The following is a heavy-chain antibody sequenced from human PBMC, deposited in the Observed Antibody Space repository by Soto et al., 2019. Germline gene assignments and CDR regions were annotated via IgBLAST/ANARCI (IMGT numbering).Heavy chain of an antibody. D-gene: IGHD3-3*01. CDR2: ISGSGGGT. CDR1: GFTFSSYA. J-gene: IGHJ4*02. CDR3: AKARAQYYDCWSGYPVDY. Sequence: EVQLLESGGGLVQPGGSLRLSCAASGFTFSSYAMSWVRQAPGKGLEWVSGISGSGGGTYYAESVTGLFSISRDNSKNTLDLQMNSLRAADTAVYYCAKARAQYYDCWSGYPVDYWGQGTLVTVSS. V-gene: IGHV3-23*01.